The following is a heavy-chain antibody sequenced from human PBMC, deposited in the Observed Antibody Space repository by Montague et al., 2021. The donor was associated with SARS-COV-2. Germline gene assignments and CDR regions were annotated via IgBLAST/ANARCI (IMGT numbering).Heavy chain of an antibody. D-gene: IGHD3-10*01. CDR1: GFTFSNYW. CDR3: ARSLFSSGSF. Sequence: SLRLSCEASGFTFSNYWMNWARQAPGKGLEWVASIKPDGSGQNYVDSVKGRFTISRDNAKKSLYLQMNSLRVDDTAVYYCARSLFSSGSFWGQGTLVTVSS. J-gene: IGHJ4*02. V-gene: IGHV3-7*01. CDR2: IKPDGSGQ.